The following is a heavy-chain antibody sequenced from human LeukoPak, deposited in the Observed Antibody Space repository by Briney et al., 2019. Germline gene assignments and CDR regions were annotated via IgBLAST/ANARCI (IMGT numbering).Heavy chain of an antibody. J-gene: IGHJ4*02. CDR1: GGSISSYY. CDR2: IYYSGST. V-gene: IGHV4-59*01. D-gene: IGHD3-22*01. CDR3: ARARYYYASSGYTYYFDY. Sequence: PSETLSLTCTVSGGSISSYYWSWIRQPPGKGLEWIGYIYYSGSTNYNPSLKSRVTTSVDASKNQFFLKLSSVTAADTAVYYCARARYYYASSGYTYYFDYWGQGTLVTVPS.